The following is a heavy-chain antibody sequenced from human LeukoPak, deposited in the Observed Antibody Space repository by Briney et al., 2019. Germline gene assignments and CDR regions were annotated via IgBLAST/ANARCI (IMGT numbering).Heavy chain of an antibody. CDR3: AKHSTSSDAFDY. CDR2: ISENGGAA. Sequence: AGGSLRLSCAASGFTFTNYVMGWGRQAQGKGLEWVSAISENGGAADYADSVRGRFTISRDNSQNTLYQQMNSLRAEDTAVYYRAKHSTSSDAFDYWGQGTLVTVSS. J-gene: IGHJ4*02. CDR1: GFTFTNYV. V-gene: IGHV3-23*01. D-gene: IGHD2-2*01.